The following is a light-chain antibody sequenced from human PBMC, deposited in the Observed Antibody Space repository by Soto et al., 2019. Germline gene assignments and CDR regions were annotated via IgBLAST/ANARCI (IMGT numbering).Light chain of an antibody. Sequence: EIVLTQSPATLSLSPGERATLSCRASQSVSSYLAWYQQKPGQGPRLLIYDASNRATGIPGRFSGSGSGTDFTLTISSLEPEDSAVYYCQQRSDLDTFGGGTKVEIK. J-gene: IGKJ4*01. V-gene: IGKV3-11*01. CDR1: QSVSSY. CDR2: DAS. CDR3: QQRSDLDT.